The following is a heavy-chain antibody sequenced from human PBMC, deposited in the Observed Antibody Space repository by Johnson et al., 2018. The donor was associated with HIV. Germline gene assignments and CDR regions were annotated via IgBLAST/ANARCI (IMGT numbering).Heavy chain of an antibody. CDR2: ISYDGSNK. J-gene: IGHJ3*02. D-gene: IGHD5-24*01. Sequence: QVQLVESGGGVVQPGRSLRLSCAASGFTFNSYAMHWVRQAPGRGLEWVAVISYDGSNKYYADSVKGRFTISRDNSKHTLYLQMNSLRAEDTAVFYCARAYNDAFDIWGQGTMVTVSS. CDR3: ARAYNDAFDI. V-gene: IGHV3-30-3*01. CDR1: GFTFNSYA.